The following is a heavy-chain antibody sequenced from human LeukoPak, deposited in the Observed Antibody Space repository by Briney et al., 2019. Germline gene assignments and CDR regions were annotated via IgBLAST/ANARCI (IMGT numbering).Heavy chain of an antibody. D-gene: IGHD6-19*01. CDR1: GFTFSIYA. CDR2: VSGSGGGT. Sequence: PGGSLRLSCAASGFTFSIYAMSWVRQAPGKGLEWVSAVSGSGGGTYYAGSVKGRFTISRDNSKDTVYLQMNSLSAEDTAVYYCAKTTTGYSSGRYPGWPVDYWGQGTLVTVSS. J-gene: IGHJ4*02. CDR3: AKTTTGYSSGRYPGWPVDY. V-gene: IGHV3-23*01.